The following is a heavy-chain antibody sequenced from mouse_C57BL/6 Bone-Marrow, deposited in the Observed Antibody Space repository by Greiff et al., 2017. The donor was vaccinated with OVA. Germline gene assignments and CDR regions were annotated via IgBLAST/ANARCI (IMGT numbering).Heavy chain of an antibody. D-gene: IGHD1-1*01. V-gene: IGHV14-2*01. CDR2: IDPEDGET. Sequence: EVQLQQSGAELVKPGASVKLSCTASGFNIKDYYMHWVKQRTEQGLEWIGRIDPEDGETKDAPKFQGKATITADTSSNTAYLQLSSLTSEDTAVYYCAFYGSTWSMDYWGQGTSVTVSS. J-gene: IGHJ4*01. CDR3: AFYGSTWSMDY. CDR1: GFNIKDYY.